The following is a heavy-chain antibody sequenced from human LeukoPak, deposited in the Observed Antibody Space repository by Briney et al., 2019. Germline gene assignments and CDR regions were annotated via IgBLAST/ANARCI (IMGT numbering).Heavy chain of an antibody. CDR1: GFTFSSYG. D-gene: IGHD3-10*01. CDR2: ISGSGGST. J-gene: IGHJ4*02. V-gene: IGHV3-23*01. CDR3: AKDRRAGSYDY. Sequence: GGTLRLSCTASGFTFSSYGMTCVRQAPGKGLEWVSAISGSGGSTYYADSVKGRFTISRDNSKNTLYLQMNSLRAEDTAVYYCAKDRRAGSYDYWGQGTLVTVSS.